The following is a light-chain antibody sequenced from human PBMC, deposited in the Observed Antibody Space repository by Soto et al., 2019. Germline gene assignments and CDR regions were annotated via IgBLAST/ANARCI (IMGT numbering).Light chain of an antibody. Sequence: DIQMTQSPSSLSAYVADIVTITCRASQGISNDLGWYQQKPGKAPKLLIFAASTLVRGVPSRFSGRGSGTEFTLTISSLQADDYATFYCQQYHTDWTFGQGTKVDIK. V-gene: IGKV1-17*01. CDR2: AAS. CDR1: QGISND. CDR3: QQYHTDWT. J-gene: IGKJ1*01.